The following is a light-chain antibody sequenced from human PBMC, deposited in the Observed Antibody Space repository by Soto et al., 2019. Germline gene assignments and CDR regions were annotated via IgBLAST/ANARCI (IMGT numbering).Light chain of an antibody. Sequence: IHLTQSPSSLSASVGDRVTITCRASQSISSYLSWYQQKPGKAPKLLINVASTLQSGVPSRFSGSGSGTDFTLAISSLQPEDFATYYCQQSSSTPQTFGGGTKVHIK. CDR3: QQSSSTPQT. J-gene: IGKJ4*01. V-gene: IGKV1-39*01. CDR1: QSISSY. CDR2: VAS.